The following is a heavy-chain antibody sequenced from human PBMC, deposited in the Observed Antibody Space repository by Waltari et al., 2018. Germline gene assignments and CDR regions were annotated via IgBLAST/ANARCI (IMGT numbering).Heavy chain of an antibody. J-gene: IGHJ5*02. Sequence: QVQLVQSGAEVKKPGSSVKVSCKASGGTFSSYAISWVRQAPGQGLEWMGGIIPIFGTANYAQNFQGRVTITADESTSTAYMELSSLRSEDTAVYYCARVNLGAAAGENWFDPWGQGTLVTVSS. CDR1: GGTFSSYA. CDR2: IIPIFGTA. V-gene: IGHV1-69*01. CDR3: ARVNLGAAAGENWFDP. D-gene: IGHD6-13*01.